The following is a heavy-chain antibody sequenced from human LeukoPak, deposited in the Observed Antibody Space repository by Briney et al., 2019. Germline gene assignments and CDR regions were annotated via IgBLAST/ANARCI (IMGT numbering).Heavy chain of an antibody. D-gene: IGHD1-1*01. CDR1: GGSISSYY. CDR2: IYYSGST. V-gene: IGHV4-59*01. J-gene: IGHJ5*02. CDR3: ARDGVRWFDP. Sequence: SETLSLTCTVSGGSISSYYWSWVRQPPGRGLEWIGYIYYSGSTNYNPSLKSRVTISVDTSKNQFSLKLSSVTAADTAVYYCARDGVRWFDPWGQGTLVTVSS.